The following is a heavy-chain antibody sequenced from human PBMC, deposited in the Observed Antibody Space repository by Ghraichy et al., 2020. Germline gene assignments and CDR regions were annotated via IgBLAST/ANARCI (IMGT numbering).Heavy chain of an antibody. CDR3: ARVNDYVWGSYPDY. CDR1: GYSISSGYY. Sequence: SETLSLTCTVSGYSISSGYYWGWIRPPPVKGLEWIGSIYHSGSTYYNPSLKSRVTISVDTSKNQFSLKLSSVTAADTAVYYCARVNDYVWGSYPDYWGQGTLVTFSS. V-gene: IGHV4-38-2*02. J-gene: IGHJ4*02. CDR2: IYHSGST. D-gene: IGHD3-16*01.